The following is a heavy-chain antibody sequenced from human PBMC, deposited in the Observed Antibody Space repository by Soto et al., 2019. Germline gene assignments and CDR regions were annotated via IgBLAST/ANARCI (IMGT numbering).Heavy chain of an antibody. Sequence: QVQLVESGGGVVQPGRSLRLSCAASGFTFSSYGMHWVRQAPGKGLEWVAVISYDGGNKYYADSVKGRFTISRDNSKNTLYLQMNSLRAEDTAVYYCAKGLAYCGGDCYSHFDLWGRGTLVTVSS. D-gene: IGHD2-21*02. V-gene: IGHV3-30*18. J-gene: IGHJ2*01. CDR1: GFTFSSYG. CDR2: ISYDGGNK. CDR3: AKGLAYCGGDCYSHFDL.